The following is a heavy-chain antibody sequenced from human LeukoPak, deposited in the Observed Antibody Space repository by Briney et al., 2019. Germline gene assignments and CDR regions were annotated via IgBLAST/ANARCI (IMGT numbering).Heavy chain of an antibody. V-gene: IGHV1-69*05. J-gene: IGHJ4*02. CDR2: IIPIFGTA. CDR1: GGTFSSSA. Sequence: GSSVKVSCKASGGTFSSSAISWVRQAPGQGLEWMGGIIPIFGTANYAQKFQGRVTILTDESTSTAYMELSSLRSEDTAVYYCARDRCSSTGCSTGYSDYWGQGTLVTVSS. CDR3: ARDRCSSTGCSTGYSDY. D-gene: IGHD2-2*01.